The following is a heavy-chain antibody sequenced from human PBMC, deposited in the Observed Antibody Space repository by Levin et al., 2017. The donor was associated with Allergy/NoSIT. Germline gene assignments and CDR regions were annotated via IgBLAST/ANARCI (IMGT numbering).Heavy chain of an antibody. Sequence: PGGSLRLSCAASGFTFDDYAMHWVRQAPGKGLEWVSGISWNSGSIAYADSVKGRFTISRDNAKNSLYLQMNSVRTEDTALYYCAKDQSGRVGGFDIWGQGTMVTVSS. CDR3: AKDQSGRVGGFDI. CDR1: GFTFDDYA. V-gene: IGHV3-9*01. J-gene: IGHJ3*02. CDR2: ISWNSGSI. D-gene: IGHD1-26*01.